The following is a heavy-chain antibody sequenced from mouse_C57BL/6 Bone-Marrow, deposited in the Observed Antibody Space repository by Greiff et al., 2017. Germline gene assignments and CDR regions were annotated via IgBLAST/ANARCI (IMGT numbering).Heavy chain of an antibody. CDR3: ARGGIYYENFDY. J-gene: IGHJ2*01. CDR1: GYAFSSYW. Sequence: QVQLQQSGAELVKPGASVKISCKASGYAFSSYWMNWVKQRPGTGLEWIGQIYPGDGDTNYNGKFKGKATLTADKSSSTAYMQLSSLTSEDSAVYFCARGGIYYENFDYWGQGTTRTVSS. CDR2: IYPGDGDT. D-gene: IGHD2-4*01. V-gene: IGHV1-80*01.